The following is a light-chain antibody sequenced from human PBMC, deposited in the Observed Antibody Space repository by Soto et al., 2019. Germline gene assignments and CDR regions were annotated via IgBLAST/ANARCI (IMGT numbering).Light chain of an antibody. V-gene: IGLV2-14*01. Sequence: QSALTQPASVSGSPGQSITISCTGTSSDVGAYNYVSWYQQYPGKAPKLMIYDVNIRPSGVSNRFSGSKSGNTASLTISGLQAEDEADYYCTSWTTSTTMKFGGGTQLTVL. CDR1: SSDVGAYNY. J-gene: IGLJ2*01. CDR2: DVN. CDR3: TSWTTSTTMK.